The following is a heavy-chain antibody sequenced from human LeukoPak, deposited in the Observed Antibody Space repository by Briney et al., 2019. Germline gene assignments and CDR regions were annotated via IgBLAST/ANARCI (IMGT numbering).Heavy chain of an antibody. J-gene: IGHJ4*02. D-gene: IGHD4-17*01. Sequence: SETLSLTCTVSGGSISSGSYYWSWIRQPAGKGLEWIGRIYTSGSTNYNPSLKSRITISVDTSENQFSLKLSSVTAADTAVYYCAREIYGDYGAFDYWGQGTLVTVSS. CDR3: AREIYGDYGAFDY. V-gene: IGHV4-61*02. CDR1: GGSISSGSYY. CDR2: IYTSGST.